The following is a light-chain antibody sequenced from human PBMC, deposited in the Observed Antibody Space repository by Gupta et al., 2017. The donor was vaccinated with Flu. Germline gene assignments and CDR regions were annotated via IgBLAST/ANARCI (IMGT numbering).Light chain of an antibody. V-gene: IGKV3-15*01. J-gene: IGKJ2*01. CDR1: QSVSSD. Sequence: TLSVSPGERATLSCRASQSVSSDLAWYEQKPDKAPRPLIYVASTRTTGSPGRFCGSGSGTEFTLTISSLHSEHFAVYYCQQTHNYTPLYTFGQGTKLEIK. CDR3: QQTHNYTPLYT. CDR2: VAS.